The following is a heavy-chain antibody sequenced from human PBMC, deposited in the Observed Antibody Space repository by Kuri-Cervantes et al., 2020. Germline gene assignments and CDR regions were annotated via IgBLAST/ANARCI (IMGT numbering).Heavy chain of an antibody. V-gene: IGHV3-7*01. D-gene: IGHD2-15*01. Sequence: GGSLRLSCAASGFTFSSYWMSWVRQAPGEGLEWVANIKQDGTEKYYVDSVKGRFTISRDNAKNSLYLQMNSLRAEDTAVYYCARGCSGGSCQDAFDIWGQGTMVTVSS. CDR2: IKQDGTEK. J-gene: IGHJ3*02. CDR1: GFTFSSYW. CDR3: ARGCSGGSCQDAFDI.